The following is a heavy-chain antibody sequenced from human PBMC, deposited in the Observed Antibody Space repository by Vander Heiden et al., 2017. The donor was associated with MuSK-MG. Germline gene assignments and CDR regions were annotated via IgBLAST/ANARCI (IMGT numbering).Heavy chain of an antibody. CDR1: GFTFSDYY. CDR2: ISSSSSYT. Sequence: QVQLVESGGGLVKPGGSLRLSCAASGFTFSDYYMSWIRQAQGKGLEWVSYISSSSSYTNYADSVKGRFTISRDNAKNSLYLQMNSLRAEDTAVYYCARYTLGDYYYYYGMDVWGQGTTVTVSS. V-gene: IGHV3-11*06. CDR3: ARYTLGDYYYYYGMDV. J-gene: IGHJ6*02. D-gene: IGHD2-15*01.